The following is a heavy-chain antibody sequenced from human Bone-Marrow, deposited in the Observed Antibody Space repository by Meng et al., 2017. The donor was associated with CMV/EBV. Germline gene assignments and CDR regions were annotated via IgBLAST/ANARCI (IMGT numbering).Heavy chain of an antibody. CDR2: INPNSGGT. D-gene: IGHD6-19*01. J-gene: IGHJ6*02. CDR3: ARGGAVAGTLRYYGMDV. V-gene: IGHV1-2*02. Sequence: ASVKVSCKASGYTFTGYYMHWVRQAPGQGLEWMGWINPNSGGTNYAQKFQGRVTMTRDTSISTAYMELSRLRSDDTAVYYCARGGAVAGTLRYYGMDVWGQGTTVNGSS. CDR1: GYTFTGYY.